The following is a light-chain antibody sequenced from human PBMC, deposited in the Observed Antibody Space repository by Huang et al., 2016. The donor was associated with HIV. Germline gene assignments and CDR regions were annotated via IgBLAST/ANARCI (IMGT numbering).Light chain of an antibody. CDR2: RAS. CDR3: QQFGSSPPYS. V-gene: IGKV3-20*01. CDR1: QSVNNNS. Sequence: EILLTQSPDTLSLSPGERATLSCSASQSVNNNSLAWYQQKPGQAPRLLIYRASTRATGIPDRFSGSGSGTDFTLTISRLEPDDFAVYYCQQFGSSPPYSFGQGTKLEIK. J-gene: IGKJ2*03.